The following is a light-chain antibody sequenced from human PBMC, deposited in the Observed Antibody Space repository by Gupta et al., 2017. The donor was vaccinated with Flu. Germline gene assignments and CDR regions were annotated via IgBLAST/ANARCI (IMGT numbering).Light chain of an antibody. CDR2: KAS. CDR3: QQQNSYSVT. J-gene: IGKJ2*01. Sequence: GDGVTTPFPASQQIITCFAWYQQKPAKDPKLLIYKASSIESRVPSRFISSGSGTEFTLPISSRQPDEFATYYCQQQNSYSVTFGQGTKLEIK. V-gene: IGKV1-5*03. CDR1: QQIITC.